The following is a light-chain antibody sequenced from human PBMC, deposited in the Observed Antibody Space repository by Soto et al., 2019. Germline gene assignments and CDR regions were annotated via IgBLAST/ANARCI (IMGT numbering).Light chain of an antibody. CDR2: GAT. CDR1: QSVSIL. J-gene: IGKJ1*01. V-gene: IGKV3-15*01. CDR3: QHYTNWRRT. Sequence: IAISKLTARPSVLQGESVTLSCMASQSVSILLAWYQQKPGQAPRLLIHGATTRATGIPARFSGSGSGTEFTLTICSLQSEDFALYYCQHYTNWRRTFDQGTKVDIK.